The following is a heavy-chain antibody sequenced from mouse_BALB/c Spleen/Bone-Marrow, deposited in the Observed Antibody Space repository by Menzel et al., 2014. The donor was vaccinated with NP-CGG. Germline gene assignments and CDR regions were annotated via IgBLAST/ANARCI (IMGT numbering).Heavy chain of an antibody. Sequence: QVQLQQSGPELVKPGASVKISCKAFGYTFXDYYINWVKQKPGQGLEWIGWIYPGSGSTKYNEKFKGKATLTVDTSSSTAYMQLSSLTSEDTAVYFCANLGRYAMDYWGQGTSVTVSS. CDR3: ANLGRYAMDY. D-gene: IGHD3-1*01. CDR2: IYPGSGST. V-gene: IGHV1-84*02. J-gene: IGHJ4*01. CDR1: GYTFXDYY.